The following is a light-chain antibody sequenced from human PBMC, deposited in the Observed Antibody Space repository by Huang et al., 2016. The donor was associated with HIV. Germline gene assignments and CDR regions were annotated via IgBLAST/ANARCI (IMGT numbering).Light chain of an antibody. V-gene: IGKV1-39*01. CDR1: QSISSY. CDR3: QQSYSTPTT. J-gene: IGKJ1*01. CDR2: AAS. Sequence: DIQMTPSPVSLSASVGDRVTITCRASQSISSYLNWYQQKPGKAPKLLIYAASSLQSGVPSRFSGSGSGTDFTLTISSLQPEDFATYYCQQSYSTPTTFGQGTKVEIK.